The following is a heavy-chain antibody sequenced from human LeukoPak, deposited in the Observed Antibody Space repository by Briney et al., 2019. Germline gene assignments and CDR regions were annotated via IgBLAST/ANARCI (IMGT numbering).Heavy chain of an antibody. CDR2: ISHNSVSI. CDR3: ARGGRLITRHLDY. D-gene: IGHD3-16*01. V-gene: IGHV3-21*01. J-gene: IGHJ4*02. Sequence: PGGSLRLSCAGSGFTFSDYSLLWVRQAPGKGLEWLSAISHNSVSIFYADSVKGRFTISRDNAKNSLFLQMNSLSAEDTAVYYCARGGRLITRHLDYWGQGTLVTASS. CDR1: GFTFSDYS.